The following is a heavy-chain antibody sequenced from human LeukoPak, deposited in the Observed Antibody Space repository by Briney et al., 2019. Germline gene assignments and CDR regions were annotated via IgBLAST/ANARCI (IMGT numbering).Heavy chain of an antibody. CDR1: GGSISSSSYY. CDR2: IYYSGST. V-gene: IGHV4-39*07. CDR3: ARDSSDWYLPWFDP. D-gene: IGHD6-19*01. Sequence: PSETLSLTCTVSGGSISSSSYYWGWIRQPPGKGLEWIGSIYYSGSTYYNPSLKSRVTISVDTSKNQFSLKLSSVTAADTAVYYCARDSSDWYLPWFDPWGQGTLVTVSS. J-gene: IGHJ5*02.